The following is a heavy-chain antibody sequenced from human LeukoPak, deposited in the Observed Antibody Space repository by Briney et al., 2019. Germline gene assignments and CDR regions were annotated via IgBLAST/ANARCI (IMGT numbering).Heavy chain of an antibody. CDR3: ARDRLTSGSYFFDY. D-gene: IGHD1-26*01. J-gene: IGHJ4*02. Sequence: PGGSLRLSCAASAFTFSDYSMNWVRQAPGKELEWISYVSGRSSTIYYADSVRGRFTISRDNAKNSMYLQMNSLRAEDTAVYYCARDRLTSGSYFFDYWGQGTLVTVSS. CDR2: VSGRSSTI. CDR1: AFTFSDYS. V-gene: IGHV3-48*01.